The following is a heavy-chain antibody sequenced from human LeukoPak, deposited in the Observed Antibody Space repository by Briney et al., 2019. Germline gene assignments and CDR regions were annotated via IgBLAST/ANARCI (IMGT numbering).Heavy chain of an antibody. V-gene: IGHV3-23*01. Sequence: GASVKVSCKASGGTFSSYAMSWVRQAPGKGLEWVSAISSSGGSTYYADSVKGRFTISRDNSKNTLYLQMNSLRAEDTAVYYCAKGVTTTTFWDYWGRGTLVTVSS. J-gene: IGHJ4*02. CDR3: AKGVTTTTFWDY. CDR1: GGTFSSYA. D-gene: IGHD3-22*01. CDR2: ISSSGGST.